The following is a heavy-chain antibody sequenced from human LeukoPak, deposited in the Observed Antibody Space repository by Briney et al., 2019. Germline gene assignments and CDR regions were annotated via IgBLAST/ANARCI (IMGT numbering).Heavy chain of an antibody. J-gene: IGHJ3*02. CDR1: GFTFSSYG. CDR2: IWYDGSNK. CDR3: AREIVGYAFDI. V-gene: IGHV3-33*01. D-gene: IGHD2-15*01. Sequence: GSLRLSCAASGFTFSSYGMHWVRQAPGKGLEWVAVIWYDGSNKYYADSVKGRFTISRDNSKNTLYLQMNSLRAEDTTVYYCAREIVGYAFDIWGQGTMVTVSS.